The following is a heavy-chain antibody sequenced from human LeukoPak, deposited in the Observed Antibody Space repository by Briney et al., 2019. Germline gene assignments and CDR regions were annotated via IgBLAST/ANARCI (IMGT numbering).Heavy chain of an antibody. V-gene: IGHV3-48*03. CDR1: GFTFSRYE. CDR3: AELGITMIGGV. D-gene: IGHD3-10*02. CDR2: ISSSGSTI. J-gene: IGHJ6*04. Sequence: GGALRLSCAASGFTFSRYEMNRVREAPGKGLEWVSYISSSGSTIYYADSVKGRFTISRDNAKNSLYLQMNSLRAEDTAVYYCAELGITMIGGVWGKGTTVTISS.